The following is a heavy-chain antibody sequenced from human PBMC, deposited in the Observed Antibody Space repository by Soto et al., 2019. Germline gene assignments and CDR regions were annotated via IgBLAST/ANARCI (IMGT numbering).Heavy chain of an antibody. D-gene: IGHD6-13*01. V-gene: IGHV3-23*01. CDR2: ISDSGGTS. CDR3: ARDRGSNWRHWFDP. CDR1: GFIFSNYV. J-gene: IGHJ5*02. Sequence: PGGSLRLSCAASGFIFSNYVMSWVRQAPGKGLEWVSSISDSGGTSYYADSVKGRFTISRDNSKNTLSLQMNSLRVEDTAVYYCARDRGSNWRHWFDPWGQGTLVTVSS.